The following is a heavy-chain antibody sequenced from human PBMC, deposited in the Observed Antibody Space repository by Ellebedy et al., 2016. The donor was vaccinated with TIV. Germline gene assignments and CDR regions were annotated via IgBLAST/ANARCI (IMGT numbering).Heavy chain of an antibody. D-gene: IGHD3-10*01. J-gene: IGHJ4*02. Sequence: MPSETLSLTCAVYGGSLSGYYWSWIRQPPGKGLEWSGEIIQSGTMNYSPSLKSRVTISVDKSKNQFSLRLSSVTAADTAVYFCARGIYGSGSVDYWGQGTLVTVSS. V-gene: IGHV4-34*01. CDR3: ARGIYGSGSVDY. CDR2: IIQSGTM. CDR1: GGSLSGYY.